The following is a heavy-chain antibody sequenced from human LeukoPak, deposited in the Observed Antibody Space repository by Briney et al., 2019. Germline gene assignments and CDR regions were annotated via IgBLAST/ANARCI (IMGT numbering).Heavy chain of an antibody. Sequence: GGSLRLSCAASGFTFSDYYMSWIRQAPGKGLEWVAFIRYDGSNKYYADSVKGRFTISRDNSKNTLYLQMNSLRAEDTAVYYCARSLKRELLRTYFDYWGQGTLVTVSS. CDR3: ARSLKRELLRTYFDY. CDR1: GFTFSDYY. J-gene: IGHJ4*02. V-gene: IGHV3-30*02. D-gene: IGHD1-26*01. CDR2: IRYDGSNK.